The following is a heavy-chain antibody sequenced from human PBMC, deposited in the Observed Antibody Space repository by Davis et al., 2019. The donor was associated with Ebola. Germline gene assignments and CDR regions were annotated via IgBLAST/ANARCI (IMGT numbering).Heavy chain of an antibody. CDR3: ARDHYDSSAHNWFDS. D-gene: IGHD3-22*01. CDR2: IWYDGSNK. V-gene: IGHV3-33*01. J-gene: IGHJ5*01. Sequence: PGGSLRLSCAASGFTFSSYGMHWVRQAPGKGLEWMAVIWYDGSNKYYADSVKGRFTISRDNSKNTLYLQMNSLRAEDTAVYYCARDHYDSSAHNWFDSWGQGTLVTVSS. CDR1: GFTFSSYG.